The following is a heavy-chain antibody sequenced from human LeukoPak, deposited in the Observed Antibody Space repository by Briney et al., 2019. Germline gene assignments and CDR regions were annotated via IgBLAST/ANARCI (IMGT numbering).Heavy chain of an antibody. Sequence: ASVKVSCKASGYTFTSYGISWVRQAPGQGLEWMGWISAYNGNTKYTQKVQDRVTMTTDTSTSTAYMELRSLRFDDTAVYYCARAWKYSSRLPLSGYYMDVWGKGTTVTVSS. D-gene: IGHD6-13*01. CDR3: ARAWKYSSRLPLSGYYMDV. CDR2: ISAYNGNT. J-gene: IGHJ6*03. V-gene: IGHV1-18*01. CDR1: GYTFTSYG.